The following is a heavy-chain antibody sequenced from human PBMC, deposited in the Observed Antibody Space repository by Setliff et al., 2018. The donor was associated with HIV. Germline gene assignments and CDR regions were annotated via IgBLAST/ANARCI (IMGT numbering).Heavy chain of an antibody. J-gene: IGHJ4*02. V-gene: IGHV3-30*18. D-gene: IGHD3-10*01. Sequence: PGGSLRLSCRGFRTTFSGYGLNWVRQAPGKGREWVAVISFAGSSKYYADSVKGRFTISRDNSKNTLYLQMNSLRAEDTATYYCAKEFEDLSGAYWGQGTLVTVSS. CDR2: ISFAGSSK. CDR1: RTTFSGYG. CDR3: AKEFEDLSGAY.